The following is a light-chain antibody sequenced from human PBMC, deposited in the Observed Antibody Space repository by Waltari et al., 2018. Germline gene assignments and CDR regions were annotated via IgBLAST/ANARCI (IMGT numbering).Light chain of an antibody. CDR1: TGAVTSGHY. Sequence: QAVVTQEPSLTVSPGGTVTLTCGSSTGAVTSGHYPYWFQQKPGQAPRTLIYDTTNKHSGTPARFSASRLGGKAALTLSAAQPDDEADYYCLLSYSGARVFGGGTKLTVL. J-gene: IGLJ2*01. V-gene: IGLV7-46*01. CDR3: LLSYSGARV. CDR2: DTT.